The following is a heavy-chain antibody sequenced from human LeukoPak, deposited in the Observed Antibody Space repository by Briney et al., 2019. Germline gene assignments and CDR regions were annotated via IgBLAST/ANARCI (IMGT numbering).Heavy chain of an antibody. CDR2: IIPIVGVP. V-gene: IGHV1-69*04. D-gene: IGHD3-9*01. CDR1: GGTFSTYS. J-gene: IGHJ4*02. CDR3: AREGTFYDRLTTYYTPKNYCDY. Sequence: ASVTVSCKTSGGTFSTYSITWVRQAPGQGLEWMGRIIPIVGVPKYAQKFQGRMTITADKSTTTAYMDLSRLTSEDTAVYYCAREGTFYDRLTTYYTPKNYCDYWGQGTLVTVSS.